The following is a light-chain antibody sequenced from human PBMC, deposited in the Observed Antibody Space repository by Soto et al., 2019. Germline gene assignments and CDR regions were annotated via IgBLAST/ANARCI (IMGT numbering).Light chain of an antibody. CDR2: SAS. J-gene: IGKJ1*01. CDR1: QAISSY. Sequence: DIQLTQSPSFLSASVGDRVTITCRASQAISSYLAWFQKKPGTAPNLLIYSASTLQTGVPSRFSGSGSGIVFTLTISSLQPEDFATYYCQQLRTYPRTFGQGTKVEIK. V-gene: IGKV1-9*01. CDR3: QQLRTYPRT.